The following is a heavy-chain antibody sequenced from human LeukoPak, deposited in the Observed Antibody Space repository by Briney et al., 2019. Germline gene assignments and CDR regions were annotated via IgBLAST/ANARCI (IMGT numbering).Heavy chain of an antibody. Sequence: GGSLRLSCAASGFTVSSNYMSWVRQAPGKGLEWVSIIYSGGSTFYADSVKGRFTISRDNSKNTLYLQMNSLRAEDTAVYYCAKDRSYGIFDYWGQGTLVTVSS. V-gene: IGHV3-53*01. D-gene: IGHD1-26*01. CDR2: IYSGGST. J-gene: IGHJ4*02. CDR1: GFTVSSNY. CDR3: AKDRSYGIFDY.